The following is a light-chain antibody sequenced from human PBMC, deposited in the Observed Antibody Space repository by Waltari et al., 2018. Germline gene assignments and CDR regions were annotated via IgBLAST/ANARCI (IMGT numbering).Light chain of an antibody. J-gene: IGLJ2*01. CDR3: CSYSGSSTFYVV. V-gene: IGLV2-23*03. CDR2: EGS. CDR1: SSDVASYDL. Sequence: QSALTQPASVSASPGQSITISCTGTSSDVASYDLISRYQQHPGTAPQLMLYEGSKLPSGVSNRFSGSKSGNTASLTISGLQAEDDADDYCCSYSGSSTFYVVFGGGTKLTVL.